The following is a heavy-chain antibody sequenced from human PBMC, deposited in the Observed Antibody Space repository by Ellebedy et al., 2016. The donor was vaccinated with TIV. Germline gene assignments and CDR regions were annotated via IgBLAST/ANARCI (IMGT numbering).Heavy chain of an antibody. D-gene: IGHD3-10*01. V-gene: IGHV4-34*01. CDR3: ARDRTPYYFGSGFDY. J-gene: IGHJ4*02. Sequence: SETLSLXXAVYGGSFSGYYWSWIRQPPGKGLEWIGEINHSGITKYNPSLKSRVTISVDTSKNQFSLKLSSVTAADTAVYYCARDRTPYYFGSGFDYWGQGALVTVSS. CDR1: GGSFSGYY. CDR2: INHSGIT.